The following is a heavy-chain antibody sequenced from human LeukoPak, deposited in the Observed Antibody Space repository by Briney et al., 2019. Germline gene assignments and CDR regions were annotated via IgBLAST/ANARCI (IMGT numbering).Heavy chain of an antibody. J-gene: IGHJ4*02. CDR1: GGSFSGYY. CDR3: ARDRDLELQSYFDY. CDR2: INHSGST. Sequence: SETLSLTCAVYGGSFSGYYWSWIRQPPGKGLEWIGEINHSGSTNYNPSLKSRVTISVDTSKNQFSLKLSSVTAADTAVYYCARDRDLELQSYFDYWGQGTLVTVSS. V-gene: IGHV4-34*01. D-gene: IGHD1-7*01.